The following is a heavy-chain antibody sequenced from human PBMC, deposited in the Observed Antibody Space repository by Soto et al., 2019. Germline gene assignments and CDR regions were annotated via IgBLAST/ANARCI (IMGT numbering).Heavy chain of an antibody. CDR3: VRDAYSSSWYWFDP. J-gene: IGHJ5*02. Sequence: ASVKVSCKASGYTFTSYGISWVRQAPGQGLEWMGWISAYNGNTNYAQKLQGRVTMTTDTSTSTAYMELRSLRSDDTAVYYCVRDAYSSSWYWFDPWGQGTLVTVSS. CDR1: GYTFTSYG. CDR2: ISAYNGNT. V-gene: IGHV1-18*01. D-gene: IGHD6-13*01.